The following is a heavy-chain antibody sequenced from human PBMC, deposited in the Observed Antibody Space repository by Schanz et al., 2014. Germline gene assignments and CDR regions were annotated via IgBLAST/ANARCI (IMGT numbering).Heavy chain of an antibody. Sequence: EVQLVESGGGLVQPGGSLRLSCAASAFIFRSYSMHWVRQAPGKGLEWVSYISRSSSTIYYADSVRGRFTISRDNPKKTQYLQMNSLRAEDTAVYYCARDHQWLARYYMDVWGKGTTVTVSS. CDR3: ARDHQWLARYYMDV. CDR1: AFIFRSYS. J-gene: IGHJ6*03. D-gene: IGHD6-19*01. CDR2: ISRSSSTI. V-gene: IGHV3-48*01.